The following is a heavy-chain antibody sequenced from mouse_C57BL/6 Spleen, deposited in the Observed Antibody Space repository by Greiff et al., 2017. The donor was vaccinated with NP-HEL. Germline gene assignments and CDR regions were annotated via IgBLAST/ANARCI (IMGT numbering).Heavy chain of an antibody. CDR3: ARNHYYGSWYYAMDY. CDR2: INPSNGGT. D-gene: IGHD1-1*01. V-gene: IGHV1-53*01. CDR1: GYTFTSYW. J-gene: IGHJ4*01. Sequence: QVQLQQPGTELVKPGASVKLSCKASGYTFTSYWMHWVKQRPGQGLEWIGNINPSNGGTNYNQKFKSKATLTVDKSSSTAYMQLSSLTSEDSAVYYCARNHYYGSWYYAMDYWGQGTSVTVSS.